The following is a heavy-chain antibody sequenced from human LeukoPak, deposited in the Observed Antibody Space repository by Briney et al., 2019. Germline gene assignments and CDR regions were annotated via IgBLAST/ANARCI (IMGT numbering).Heavy chain of an antibody. CDR3: VRGCMFCDWKTWFDP. D-gene: IGHD2-8*01. J-gene: IGHJ5*02. CDR2: VGTLHDT. V-gene: IGHV3-13*01. Sequence: PGGSLRLSCAASGFTFTNYDMHWVRQAPGKGPEWVAAVGTLHDTFYPDSVKGRFTISREDVKSSLYLQMNSLRAGDTAVYYCVRGCMFCDWKTWFDPWGQGTLVTVSS. CDR1: GFTFTNYD.